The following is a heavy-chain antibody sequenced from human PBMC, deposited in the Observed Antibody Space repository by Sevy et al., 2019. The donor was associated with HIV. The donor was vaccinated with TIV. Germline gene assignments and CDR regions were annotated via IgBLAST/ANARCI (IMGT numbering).Heavy chain of an antibody. Sequence: GGSLRLSCAAAGFNFNNYAMTWVRQAPGKGLEWVSGISFSGIKTYYAESGKGRFSISRDPSKNTLYLQMNNVRVEDTAVYFCAKTPFMDFWNDYYSFYFDFWGQGTLVTVSS. J-gene: IGHJ4*02. V-gene: IGHV3-23*01. CDR2: ISFSGIKT. CDR1: GFNFNNYA. D-gene: IGHD3-3*01. CDR3: AKTPFMDFWNDYYSFYFDF.